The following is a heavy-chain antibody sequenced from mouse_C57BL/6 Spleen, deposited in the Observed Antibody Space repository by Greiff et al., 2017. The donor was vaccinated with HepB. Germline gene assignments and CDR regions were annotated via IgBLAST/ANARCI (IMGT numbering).Heavy chain of an antibody. Sequence: VMLVESGPELVKPGASVKISCKASGYAFSSSWMNWVKQRPGKGLEWIGRIYPGDGDTNYNGKFKGKATLTADKSSSTAYMQLSSLTSEDSAVYFCARTGGYAMDYWGQGTSVTVSS. CDR1: GYAFSSSW. J-gene: IGHJ4*01. V-gene: IGHV1-82*01. CDR3: ARTGGYAMDY. CDR2: IYPGDGDT.